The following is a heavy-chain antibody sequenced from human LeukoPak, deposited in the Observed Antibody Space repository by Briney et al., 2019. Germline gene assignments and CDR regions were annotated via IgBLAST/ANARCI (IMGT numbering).Heavy chain of an antibody. CDR3: ARVDGGVVPAAISSPHFDY. V-gene: IGHV4-34*01. CDR2: INHSGST. J-gene: IGHJ4*02. Sequence: PSETLSLTCAVYGGSFSGYYWSWIRQPPGKGLEWIGEINHSGSTNYHPCLKSRVTISVDTSKNQFSLKLSSVTAADTAVYYCARVDGGVVPAAISSPHFDYWGQGTLVTVSS. CDR1: GGSFSGYY. D-gene: IGHD2-2*02.